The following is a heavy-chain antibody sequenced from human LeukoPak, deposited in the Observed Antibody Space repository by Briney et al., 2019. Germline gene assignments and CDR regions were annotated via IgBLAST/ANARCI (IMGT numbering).Heavy chain of an antibody. V-gene: IGHV3-30*14. J-gene: IGHJ4*02. Sequence: GGSLRLSCAASGFTFSSYAMHWVRQAPGKGLEWVAVISYDGSNKYYADSVKGRFTISRDNSRNTLYLQMNSLRAEDTAVYYCARASDYWGQGTLVTVSS. CDR1: GFTFSSYA. CDR3: ARASDY. CDR2: ISYDGSNK.